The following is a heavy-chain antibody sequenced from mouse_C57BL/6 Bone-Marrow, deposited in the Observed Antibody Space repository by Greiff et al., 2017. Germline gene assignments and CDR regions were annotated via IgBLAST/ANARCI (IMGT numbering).Heavy chain of an antibody. V-gene: IGHV1-55*01. J-gene: IGHJ4*01. CDR2: IYPGSGST. CDR3: ARRPSNWPGAMDY. Sequence: QVQLQQSGAELVKPGASVKMSCKASGYTFTSYWITWVKQRPGQGLEWIGDIYPGSGSTNYNEKFKSKATLTVDTSSSTAYMQLSSLTSEASAVYYCARRPSNWPGAMDYWGQGTSVTVSS. D-gene: IGHD4-1*01. CDR1: GYTFTSYW.